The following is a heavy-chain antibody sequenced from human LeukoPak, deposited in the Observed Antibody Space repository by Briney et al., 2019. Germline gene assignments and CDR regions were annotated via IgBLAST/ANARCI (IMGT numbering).Heavy chain of an antibody. CDR2: IYNSGIT. J-gene: IGHJ3*01. V-gene: IGHV4-59*08. CDR1: GGSISNNY. CDR3: ARQDYSARVAFDV. Sequence: PSETLSLTCTVSGGSISNNYWSWIRQPPGKGLEWIAYIYNSGITNYNPSLKSRVTISMDMSQKQFSLELSSVTAADTAVYYCARQDYSARVAFDVWGRGTMVTVS. D-gene: IGHD4/OR15-4a*01.